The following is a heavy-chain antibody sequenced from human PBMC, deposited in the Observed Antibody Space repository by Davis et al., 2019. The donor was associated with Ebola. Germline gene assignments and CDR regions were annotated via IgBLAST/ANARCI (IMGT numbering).Heavy chain of an antibody. Sequence: SVKVSCKASGGTFSSYAISWVRQAPGQGLEWMGGIIPIFGTANYAQKFQGRVTITADESTSTAYMELSSLRSEDTAVYYCARGTKLRTGGYYGMDVWGQGTTVTVSS. CDR3: ARGTKLRTGGYYGMDV. CDR2: IIPIFGTA. D-gene: IGHD2-8*02. CDR1: GGTFSSYA. V-gene: IGHV1-69*13. J-gene: IGHJ6*02.